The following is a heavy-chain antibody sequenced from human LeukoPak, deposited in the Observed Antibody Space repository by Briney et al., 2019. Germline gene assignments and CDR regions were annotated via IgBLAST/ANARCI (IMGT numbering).Heavy chain of an antibody. D-gene: IGHD3-10*01. CDR3: ARVGSYYRDFDY. CDR2: IYYSGST. CDR1: GGSISSYC. Sequence: SETLSLTCTVSGGSISSYCWSWIRQPPGKGLEWIGYIYYSGSTNYNPSLKSRVTISVDTSKNQFSLKLSSVTAADTAVYYCARVGSYYRDFDYWGQGTLVTVSS. J-gene: IGHJ4*02. V-gene: IGHV4-59*01.